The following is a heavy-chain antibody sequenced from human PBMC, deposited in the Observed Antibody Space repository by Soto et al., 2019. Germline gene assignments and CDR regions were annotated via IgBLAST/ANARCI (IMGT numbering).Heavy chain of an antibody. J-gene: IGHJ5*02. CDR3: ARQSGLSIFDP. Sequence: SETLSLTCTVSGGSISSYYWSWIRQPPGKGLEWIGYIYYSGSTNYNPSLKSRATISVDTSKNQFSLKLSSVTAADTAVYYCARQSGLSIFDPWGQGTLVTVSS. V-gene: IGHV4-59*08. CDR1: GGSISSYY. CDR2: IYYSGST.